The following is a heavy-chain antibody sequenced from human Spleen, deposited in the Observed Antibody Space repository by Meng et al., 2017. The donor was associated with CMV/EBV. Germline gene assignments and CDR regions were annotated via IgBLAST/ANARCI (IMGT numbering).Heavy chain of an antibody. CDR2: ISSSGGAI. D-gene: IGHD6-19*01. V-gene: IGHV3-11*04. Sequence: LSLTCAVYGGSFSGYYWSWVRQAPGKGLEWVSYISSSGGAIQYSDSVKGRFTISRDNAKNSVYLLMSSLRAEDTAFYYCARDALSSGGDYWGQGALVTVSS. CDR1: GGSFSGYY. CDR3: ARDALSSGGDY. J-gene: IGHJ4*02.